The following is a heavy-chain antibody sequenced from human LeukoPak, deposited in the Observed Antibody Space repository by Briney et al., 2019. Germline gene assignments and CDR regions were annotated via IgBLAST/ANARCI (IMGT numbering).Heavy chain of an antibody. CDR3: ARDWGTYYYDSSGYMNY. D-gene: IGHD3-22*01. J-gene: IGHJ4*02. CDR2: ISYDGSNK. Sequence: GRSLRLSCAASGFTFSSYAMHWVRQAPGKGLEWVAVISYDGSNKYYADSVKGRFTISRDNSKNTLYLQMNSLRAEDTAVYYCARDWGTYYYDSSGYMNYWGQGTLVTVSS. CDR1: GFTFSSYA. V-gene: IGHV3-30*01.